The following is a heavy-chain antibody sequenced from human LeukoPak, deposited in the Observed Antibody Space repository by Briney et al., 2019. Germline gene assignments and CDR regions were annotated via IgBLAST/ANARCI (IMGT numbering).Heavy chain of an antibody. Sequence: GESLKISCKGSGYSFTSYWIGWVRPMPGKGLEWMGIIYPGDSDTRYSPSFQGQVTISADKSTSTAYLQWSSLKASDTAMYYCARLRTTVTTDYWGQRALVTVSS. V-gene: IGHV5-51*01. CDR3: ARLRTTVTTDY. J-gene: IGHJ4*02. D-gene: IGHD4-17*01. CDR2: IYPGDSDT. CDR1: GYSFTSYW.